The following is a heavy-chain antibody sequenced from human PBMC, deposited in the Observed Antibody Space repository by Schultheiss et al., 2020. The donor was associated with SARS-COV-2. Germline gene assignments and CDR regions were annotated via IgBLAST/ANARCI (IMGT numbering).Heavy chain of an antibody. CDR2: ISGSGGST. CDR3: ARDGGVVPGAISWADD. Sequence: GGSLRLSCAASGFTFSSYAMHWVRQAPGKGLEWVSAISGSGGSTYYADSVKGRFTISRDNLKNTVYLQMNSLRGDDTALYFCARDGGVVPGAISWADDWGQGTLVTVSS. V-gene: IGHV3-23*01. J-gene: IGHJ4*02. CDR1: GFTFSSYA. D-gene: IGHD2-8*02.